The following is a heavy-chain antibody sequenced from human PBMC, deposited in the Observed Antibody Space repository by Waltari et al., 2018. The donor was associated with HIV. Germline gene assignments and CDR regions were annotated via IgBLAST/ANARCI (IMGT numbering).Heavy chain of an antibody. J-gene: IGHJ6*02. D-gene: IGHD2-15*01. V-gene: IGHV3-15*01. CDR3: ATAFGGKDLDV. Sequence: EVQLVESGGGLVKPGGSLRLSCAASGFTFSNAWMSWVRQAPGKGLEWVGRIKSKTDGGTTDYAAPVKGRFTISRDDSKNTVYQQMNSLRVEDSAVYYCATAFGGKDLDVWGQGTTVIVSS. CDR2: IKSKTDGGTT. CDR1: GFTFSNAW.